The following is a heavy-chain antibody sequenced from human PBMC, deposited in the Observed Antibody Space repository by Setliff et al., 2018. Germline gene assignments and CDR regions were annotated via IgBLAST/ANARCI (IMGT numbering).Heavy chain of an antibody. CDR2: LIPMFGKP. CDR3: ARGEHVVSGDIYHYLDV. D-gene: IGHD2-15*01. Sequence: VKVSCKASGDSFSNYAISWVRQAPGQGLEWMGGLIPMFGKPGYAQKFQDRVTITTDESTSTAYMELRSLGSDETAVYYCARGEHVVSGDIYHYLDVWGKGTTVTVSS. V-gene: IGHV1-69*05. CDR1: GDSFSNYA. J-gene: IGHJ6*03.